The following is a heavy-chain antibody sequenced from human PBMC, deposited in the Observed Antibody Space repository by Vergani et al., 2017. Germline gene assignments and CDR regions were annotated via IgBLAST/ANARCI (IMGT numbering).Heavy chain of an antibody. CDR1: GFSFSDHY. J-gene: IGHJ3*02. D-gene: IGHD5-24*01. CDR2: ISNSGNTI. V-gene: IGHV3-11*01. CDR3: ARDHRDYNNYPGTFDI. Sequence: QVQLVESGGGLVKPGGSLRLSCAASGFSFSDHYMTWIRQAPGKGLEWVSYISNSGNTIEYADSVKGRFSISRDNAKSALFLQMDSLRAEDTAVYYCARDHRDYNNYPGTFDICGEGSMVTVCS.